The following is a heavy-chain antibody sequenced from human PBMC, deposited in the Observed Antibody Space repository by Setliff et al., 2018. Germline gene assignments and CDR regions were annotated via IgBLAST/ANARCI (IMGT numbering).Heavy chain of an antibody. CDR1: GGSFSNYF. CDR3: ARDRTAYSYGLDV. Sequence: SETLSLTCTVYGGSFSNYFWSWIRQPPGKGLEWIGYIYHNGNNNFNPSLKSRVNMSIDTSKNQFALNLKSVTAADTAVYYCARDRTAYSYGLDVWGQGTTVTVSS. V-gene: IGHV4-59*01. J-gene: IGHJ6*02. CDR2: IYHNGNN. D-gene: IGHD5-18*01.